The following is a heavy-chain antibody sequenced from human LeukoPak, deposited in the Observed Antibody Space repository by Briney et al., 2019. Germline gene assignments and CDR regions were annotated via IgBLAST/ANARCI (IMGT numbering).Heavy chain of an antibody. CDR1: GNSIRSSSYY. CDR2: IYYSGST. V-gene: IGHV4-39*01. J-gene: IGHJ1*01. Sequence: SPSETLSLXCTVSGNSIRSSSYYWGWIRQSPEKGLEWIGSIYYSGSTYYSASFKSRVTTSVDTSQNQFSLKLRSVTAADRAVYYCASRYYYDTRGYFLHWGQGTLVTVSS. CDR3: ASRYYYDTRGYFLH. D-gene: IGHD3-22*01.